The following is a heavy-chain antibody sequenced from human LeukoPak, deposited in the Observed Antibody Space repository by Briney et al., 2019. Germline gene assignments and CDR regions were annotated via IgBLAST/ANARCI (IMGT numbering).Heavy chain of an antibody. CDR1: GFTVSSNY. D-gene: IGHD6-13*01. Sequence: GGSLRLSCEVSGFTVSSNYMSWVRQAPGKGLEWVSVIYSGGSTYYADSVRGRFTVSRDNSKNTLYLQMNSLRAEDTAVYYCARDRLAASGDWGQGTLVTVSS. CDR2: IYSGGST. CDR3: ARDRLAASGD. V-gene: IGHV3-66*01. J-gene: IGHJ4*02.